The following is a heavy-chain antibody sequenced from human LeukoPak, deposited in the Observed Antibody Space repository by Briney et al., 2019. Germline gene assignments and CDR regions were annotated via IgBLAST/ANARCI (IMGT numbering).Heavy chain of an antibody. Sequence: GRSLRLSCAASGFTFSSYAMHWVRQAPGKGLEWVSTISGSGGSTYYADSVKGRFTISRDNSKNTLYLQMNSLRAEDTAVYYCAKDAVVAASFDYWGQGTLVTVSS. CDR3: AKDAVVAASFDY. D-gene: IGHD2-15*01. V-gene: IGHV3-23*01. J-gene: IGHJ4*02. CDR2: ISGSGGST. CDR1: GFTFSSYA.